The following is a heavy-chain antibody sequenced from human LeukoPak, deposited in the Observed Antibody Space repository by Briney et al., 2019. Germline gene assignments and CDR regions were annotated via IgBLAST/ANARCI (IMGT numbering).Heavy chain of an antibody. CDR3: ARELTIFGVVIEDAFDI. CDR2: ISSGSSFI. J-gene: IGHJ3*02. CDR1: GFNFGSYA. V-gene: IGHV3-21*01. Sequence: GGSLRLSCAASGFNFGSYAMNWVRQAPGKGLEWVSSISSGSSFIYYADSVKGRFTISRDNAKNSLYLQMNSLRAEDTAVYYCARELTIFGVVIEDAFDIWGQVTMVTVSS. D-gene: IGHD3-3*01.